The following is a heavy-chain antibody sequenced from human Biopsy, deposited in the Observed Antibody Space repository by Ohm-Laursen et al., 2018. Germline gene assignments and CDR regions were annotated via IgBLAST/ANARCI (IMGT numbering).Heavy chain of an antibody. CDR3: ARGPRGLVVITTTALYFDY. J-gene: IGHJ4*02. CDR1: GYTFTSYY. D-gene: IGHD3-22*01. V-gene: IGHV1-46*01. CDR2: INPNNDNT. Sequence: ASVKVFCKASGYTFTSYYLHWVRQAPGQGLEWMGRINPNNDNTAYAQKFQGRITMTKDTSTSTVYMDLSSLKFDDSAVYYCARGPRGLVVITTTALYFDYWGQGNLVTVSS.